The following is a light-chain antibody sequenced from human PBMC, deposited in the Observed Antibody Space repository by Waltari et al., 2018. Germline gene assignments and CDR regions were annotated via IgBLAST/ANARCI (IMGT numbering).Light chain of an antibody. CDR1: TGAVTSGPY. CDR3: LLSYSGAPHGV. V-gene: IGLV7-46*01. J-gene: IGLJ3*02. Sequence: QPVVTQAPSLTVSPGVTVTLPCGPRTGAVTSGPYPSWFQQKPGQAPKTLIYDTNNNHSWTPARFSGALLGAKAALTLSGAQPEDEADYYCLLSYSGAPHGVFGGGTKLTVL. CDR2: DTN.